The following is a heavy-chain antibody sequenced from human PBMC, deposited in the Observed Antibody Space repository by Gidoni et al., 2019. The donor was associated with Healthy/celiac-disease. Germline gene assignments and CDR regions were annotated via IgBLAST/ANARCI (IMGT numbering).Heavy chain of an antibody. Sequence: QVHLQHSCAGLLKPSESLSLTCAVHALSFIGYYWCWTRQPPGKGLEWIGEINHSGSTNYNPSLKSRVTISVDTSKNQFSLKLSSVTAADTAVYYCARGGTDYGDYVLWFDPWGQGTLVTVSS. CDR1: ALSFIGYY. CDR3: ARGGTDYGDYVLWFDP. D-gene: IGHD4-17*01. CDR2: INHSGST. J-gene: IGHJ5*02. V-gene: IGHV4-34*01.